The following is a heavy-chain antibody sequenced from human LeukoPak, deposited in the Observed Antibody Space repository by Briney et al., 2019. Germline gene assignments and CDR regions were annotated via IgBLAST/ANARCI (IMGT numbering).Heavy chain of an antibody. D-gene: IGHD3-22*01. J-gene: IGHJ6*03. V-gene: IGHV1-2*02. CDR3: ASRTYYDSSGYSPVYYMDV. Sequence: GASVKVSCKASGYTFTSYGISWVRQAPGQGLEWMGWINPNSGGTNYAQKFQGRVTMTRDTSISTAYMELSRLRSDDTAVYYCASRTYYDSSGYSPVYYMDVWGKGTTVTVSS. CDR1: GYTFTSYG. CDR2: INPNSGGT.